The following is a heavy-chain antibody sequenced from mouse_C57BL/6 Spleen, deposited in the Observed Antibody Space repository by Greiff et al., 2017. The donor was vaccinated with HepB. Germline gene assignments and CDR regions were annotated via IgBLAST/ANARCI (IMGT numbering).Heavy chain of an antibody. CDR2: IWSGGST. CDR3: ARSLYGNLRSQNPGGFDY. D-gene: IGHD2-1*01. J-gene: IGHJ2*01. V-gene: IGHV2-2*01. Sequence: QVQLQQSGPGLVQPSQSLSITCTVSGFSLTSYGVHWVRQSPGKGLEWLGVIWSGGSTDYNAAFISRLSISKDNSKSQVFFKMNSLQADDTAIYYCARSLYGNLRSQNPGGFDYWGQGTTLTVSS. CDR1: GFSLTSYG.